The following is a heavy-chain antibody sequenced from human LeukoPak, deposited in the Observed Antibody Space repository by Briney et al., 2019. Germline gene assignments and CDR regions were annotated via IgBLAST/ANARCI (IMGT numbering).Heavy chain of an antibody. J-gene: IGHJ4*02. CDR3: AREDDSGGYYHGKLEY. V-gene: IGHV3-48*03. D-gene: IGHD3-22*01. CDR1: GFTFSSYE. Sequence: GGSLRLSCAASGFTFSSYEMNWVRQAPGKGLEWVSYISSSGGTTYYADSVKGRFTISRDNAKNSLYLQMNSLRGEDTAVYYCAREDDSGGYYHGKLEYWGQGTLVTVSS. CDR2: ISSSGGTT.